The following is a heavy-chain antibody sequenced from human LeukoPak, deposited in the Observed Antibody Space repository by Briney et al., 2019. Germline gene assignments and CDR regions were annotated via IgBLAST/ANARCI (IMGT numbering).Heavy chain of an antibody. Sequence: ASVKVSCKASGYTFTGYYMHWVRQAPGQGLEWMGWINPNSGGTNYAQKFQGWVTMTRDTSISTAYMELSSLRSEGTAVYYCARDRDYYGIDYWGQGTLVTVSS. CDR1: GYTFTGYY. CDR3: ARDRDYYGIDY. D-gene: IGHD3-10*01. CDR2: INPNSGGT. V-gene: IGHV1-2*04. J-gene: IGHJ4*02.